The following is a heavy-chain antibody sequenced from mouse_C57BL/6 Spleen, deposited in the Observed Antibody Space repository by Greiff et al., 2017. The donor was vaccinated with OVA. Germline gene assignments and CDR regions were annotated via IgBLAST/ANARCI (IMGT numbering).Heavy chain of an antibody. V-gene: IGHV1-22*01. J-gene: IGHJ2*01. Sequence: EVQLQQSGPELVKPGASVKMSCKASGYTFTDYNMHWVKQSHGKSLEWIGYINPNNGGTSYNQKFKGKATLTVNKSSSTAYMELRSLTSEDTAAYYCASVIYACPPFAYWGHGTPLTVSS. CDR2: INPNNGGT. CDR3: ASVIYACPPFAY. CDR1: GYTFTDYN. D-gene: IGHD2-3*01.